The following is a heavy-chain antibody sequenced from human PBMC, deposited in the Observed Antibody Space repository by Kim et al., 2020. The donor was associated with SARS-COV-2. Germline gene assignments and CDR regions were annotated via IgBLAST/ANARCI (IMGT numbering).Heavy chain of an antibody. V-gene: IGHV4-4*02. Sequence: SETLSLTCTVSGGSISSSNWWSWVRQPPGKGLEWIGEIYHSGSTNYNPSLKSRVTISVDKSKNQFSLKLSSVTAADTAVYYCATMVRGAVGAFDIWGQGTMVTVSS. CDR3: ATMVRGAVGAFDI. CDR1: GGSISSSNW. CDR2: IYHSGST. J-gene: IGHJ3*02. D-gene: IGHD3-10*01.